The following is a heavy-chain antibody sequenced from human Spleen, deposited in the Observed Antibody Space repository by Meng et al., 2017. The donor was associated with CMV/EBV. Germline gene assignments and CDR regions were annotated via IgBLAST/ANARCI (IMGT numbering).Heavy chain of an antibody. J-gene: IGHJ4*02. CDR3: AKVEYPDSSGYYYGGYFDH. V-gene: IGHV3-23*01. CDR2: ISGSGGST. D-gene: IGHD3-22*01. Sequence: FSSYAISWVRPAPGKGLEWVSAISGSGGSTYYADSVKGRFTISRDNSKNTLYLQMNSLRAEDTAVYYCAKVEYPDSSGYYYGGYFDHWGQGTLVTVSS. CDR1: FSSYA.